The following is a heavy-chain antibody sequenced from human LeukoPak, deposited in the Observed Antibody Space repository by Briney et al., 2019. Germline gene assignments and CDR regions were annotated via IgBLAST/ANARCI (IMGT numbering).Heavy chain of an antibody. CDR1: GFAVSSNY. CDR2: IYSGGST. D-gene: IGHD3-10*01. Sequence: PGGSLRLSCAASGFAVSSNYMSWVRQAPGKGLEWVSVIYSGGSTYYTDSVKGRFTISRDNSKNTLYLQMNSLRAEDTAVYYCARFMVRGDSDAFDIWGQGTMVTVSS. V-gene: IGHV3-53*01. CDR3: ARFMVRGDSDAFDI. J-gene: IGHJ3*02.